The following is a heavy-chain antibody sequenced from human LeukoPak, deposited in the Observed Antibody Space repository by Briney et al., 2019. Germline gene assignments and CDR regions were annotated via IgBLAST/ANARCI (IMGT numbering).Heavy chain of an antibody. V-gene: IGHV4-34*01. CDR3: ARDPPYFDLQREPEGYFDY. J-gene: IGHJ4*02. Sequence: PSETLSLTCAVYGGSFSGYYWSWIRQPPGKGLEWIGEINHSGSTNYNPSLKSRVTISVDTSKNQFSLKLSSVTAADTAVYYCARDPPYFDLQREPEGYFDYWGQGTLVTVSS. CDR2: INHSGST. D-gene: IGHD3-9*01. CDR1: GGSFSGYY.